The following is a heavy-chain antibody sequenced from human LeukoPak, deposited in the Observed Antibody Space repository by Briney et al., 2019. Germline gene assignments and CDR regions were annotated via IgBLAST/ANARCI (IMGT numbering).Heavy chain of an antibody. CDR3: AKGDSSSWYGPLFDY. J-gene: IGHJ4*02. V-gene: IGHV1-46*01. CDR1: GYTFTSYY. Sequence: ASVKVSCKASGYTFTSYYMHWVRQAPGQGLEWMGIINPSGGSTSYAQKFQGRVTMTRDTSTSTVYMELSSLRSEDTAVYYCAKGDSSSWYGPLFDYWGQGTLVTVSS. D-gene: IGHD6-13*01. CDR2: INPSGGST.